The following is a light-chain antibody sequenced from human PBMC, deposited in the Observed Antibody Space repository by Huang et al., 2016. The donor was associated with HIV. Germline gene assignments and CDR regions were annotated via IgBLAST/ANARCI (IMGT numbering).Light chain of an antibody. CDR3: MQTLQTQFT. J-gene: IGKJ3*01. CDR2: MGS. Sequence: DVVMTQSPLSLPVTPGEPASISCRSSQSLLHTNGYNYLHWYLQKPGQSPQLLIYMGSSRASGVPDRCSGSGSGTEFTLKISRVEAEDVGIYYCMQTLQTQFTFGPGTKVDIK. CDR1: QSLLHTNGYNY. V-gene: IGKV2-28*01.